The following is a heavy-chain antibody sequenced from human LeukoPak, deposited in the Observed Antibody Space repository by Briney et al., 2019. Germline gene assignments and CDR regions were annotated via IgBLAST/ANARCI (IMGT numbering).Heavy chain of an antibody. CDR1: GFTFSSYA. V-gene: IGHV3-30-3*01. Sequence: GGSLRLSCAASGFTFSSYAMHWVRQAPGKGLEWVAVISYDGSNKYYADSVKGRFTISRDNSKNTLYLQMNSLRAEDTAVYYCAKDRQWLGVFDYWGQGTLVTVSS. CDR3: AKDRQWLGVFDY. D-gene: IGHD6-19*01. CDR2: ISYDGSNK. J-gene: IGHJ4*02.